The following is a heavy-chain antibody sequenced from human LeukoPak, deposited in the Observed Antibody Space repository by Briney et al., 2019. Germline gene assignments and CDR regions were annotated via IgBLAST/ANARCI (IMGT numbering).Heavy chain of an antibody. CDR2: ISYTGST. CDR3: ARDDYRGVANFDP. Sequence: SETLSLTCTVSGGSISPYFWSWIRQPPGKGLEWIGYISYTGSTNYNPSLKSRVAISVDTSKNQFSLQLSSVTAADTAVYYCARDDYRGVANFDPWGQGTLVSVSS. CDR1: GGSISPYF. J-gene: IGHJ5*02. D-gene: IGHD3-10*01. V-gene: IGHV4-59*01.